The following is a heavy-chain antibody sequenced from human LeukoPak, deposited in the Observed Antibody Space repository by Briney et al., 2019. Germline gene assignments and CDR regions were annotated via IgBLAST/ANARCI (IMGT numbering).Heavy chain of an antibody. J-gene: IGHJ4*02. Sequence: KPSETLSLTCAVYGGSFSGYYWSWIRQLPGKGLEWIGEINHSGSTNYNPSLKSRVTISVDTSKNQFSLKLSSVTAADTAVYYCARGNFVLRYFDWFDYWAREPWSPSPQ. D-gene: IGHD3-9*01. V-gene: IGHV4-34*01. CDR2: INHSGST. CDR3: ARGNFVLRYFDWFDY. CDR1: GGSFSGYY.